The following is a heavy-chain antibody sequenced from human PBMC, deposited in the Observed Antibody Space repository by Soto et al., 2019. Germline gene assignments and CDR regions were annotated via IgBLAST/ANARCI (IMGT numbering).Heavy chain of an antibody. CDR3: ASYREDSCGYYYGMDV. CDR1: GGTFSSYA. J-gene: IGHJ6*02. Sequence: ASVKVSCKASGGTFSSYAISWVRQAPGQGLEWMGGIIPIFGTANYAQKFQGRVTITADESTSTAYMELSSLRSEDTAVYYCASYREDSCGYYYGMDVWGQGTTVTVSS. D-gene: IGHD5-18*01. V-gene: IGHV1-69*13. CDR2: IIPIFGTA.